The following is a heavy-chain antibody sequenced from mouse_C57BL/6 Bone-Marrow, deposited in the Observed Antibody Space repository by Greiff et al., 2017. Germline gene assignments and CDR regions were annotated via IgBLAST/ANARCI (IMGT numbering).Heavy chain of an antibody. D-gene: IGHD1-1*01. CDR2: IYPGRGCP. J-gene: IGHJ3*01. CDR3: ARGTITTGVHFAD. Sequence: QVQLQQPGAELVKPGASVKMSCKASGYTFTSYWITWVQQRPGQGLEWIGAIYPGRGCPNYNEQFTSKSTLPVDTSSSTAYLQLSSLTSEDSSVYYCARGTITTGVHFADGGQGTLVTVAA. V-gene: IGHV1-55*01. CDR1: GYTFTSYW.